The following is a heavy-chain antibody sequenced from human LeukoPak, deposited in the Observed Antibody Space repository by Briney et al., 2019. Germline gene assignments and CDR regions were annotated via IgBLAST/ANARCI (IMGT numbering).Heavy chain of an antibody. CDR1: GGSVSSGSYY. V-gene: IGHV4-61*01. J-gene: IGHJ4*02. CDR2: IYYSGST. D-gene: IGHD3-22*01. Sequence: SATLSLTCTVSGGSVSSGSYYWSWIRQPPGKGLEWIGYIYYSGSTNYNPSLKSRVTISVDTSKNQFSLKLSSVTAADTAVYYCARVRYYYDSSGYYPYYFDYWGQGTLVTVSS. CDR3: ARVRYYYDSSGYYPYYFDY.